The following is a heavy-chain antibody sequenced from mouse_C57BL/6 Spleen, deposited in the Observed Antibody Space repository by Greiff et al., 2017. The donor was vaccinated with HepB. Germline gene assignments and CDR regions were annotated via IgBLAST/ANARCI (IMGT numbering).Heavy chain of an antibody. Sequence: QVQLKQSGAELVMPGASVKLSCKASGYTFTSYWMHWVKQRPGQGLEWIGEIDPSDSYTNYNQKFKGKSTLTVDKSSSTAYMQLSSLTSEDSAVYYCARGGAQATGAMDYWGQGTSDTVSS. CDR2: IDPSDSYT. J-gene: IGHJ4*01. CDR3: ARGGAQATGAMDY. CDR1: GYTFTSYW. D-gene: IGHD3-2*02. V-gene: IGHV1-69*01.